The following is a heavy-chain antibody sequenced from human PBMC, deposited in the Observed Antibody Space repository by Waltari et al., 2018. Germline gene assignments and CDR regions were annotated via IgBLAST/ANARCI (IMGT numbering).Heavy chain of an antibody. D-gene: IGHD2-8*02. CDR3: AREAGTGGVSQNYYYYGMDV. CDR1: GYTFTSYD. Sequence: QVQLVQSGAEVKKPGASVKVSCKASGYTFTSYDINWVRQANGQGLEWMGWMNPNRGTPGYAQKFQGRVTMTRNPSISTAYMELSSLRSEDTAVYYCAREAGTGGVSQNYYYYGMDVWGQGTTVTVSS. J-gene: IGHJ6*02. CDR2: MNPNRGTP. V-gene: IGHV1-8*01.